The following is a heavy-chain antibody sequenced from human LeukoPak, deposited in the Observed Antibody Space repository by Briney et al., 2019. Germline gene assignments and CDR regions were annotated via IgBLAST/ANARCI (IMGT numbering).Heavy chain of an antibody. CDR3: ARALVGFGELWDY. CDR2: INPNSGGT. CDR1: GYTFTGYY. V-gene: IGHV1-2*02. D-gene: IGHD3-10*01. J-gene: IGHJ4*02. Sequence: GASVKVSCKASGYTFTGYYMRWVRQAPGQGLEWMGWINPNSGGTNYAQKFQGRVTMTRDTSISTAYMELSRLRSDDTAVYYCARALVGFGELWDYWGQGTLVTVSS.